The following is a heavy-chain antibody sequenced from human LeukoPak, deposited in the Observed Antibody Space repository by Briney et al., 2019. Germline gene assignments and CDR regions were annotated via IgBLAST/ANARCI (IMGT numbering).Heavy chain of an antibody. D-gene: IGHD6-19*01. CDR1: GYTFTSYA. Sequence: ASVKDSCMASGYTFTSYAMHWVRQAPGQRLEWMGWINAGNGNTKYSQKFQGRVTITRDTSASTAYMELSSLRSEDTAVYYCARVPTTSGWAYYFDYWGQGTLVTVSS. CDR2: INAGNGNT. J-gene: IGHJ4*02. V-gene: IGHV1-3*01. CDR3: ARVPTTSGWAYYFDY.